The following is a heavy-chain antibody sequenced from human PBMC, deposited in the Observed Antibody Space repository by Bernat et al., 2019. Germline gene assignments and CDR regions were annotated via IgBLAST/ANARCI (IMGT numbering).Heavy chain of an antibody. Sequence: EVQLLESGGGLVQPGGSLRLSCAASGFTFSTYAMSWVRQAPGKGLEWVSTISGSGGSTYYADSVKGRFTMSRDNPKNTLYVQMNSLRAEDTAVYYCAKGRGYSGYDDLDYWGQGTLVIVSS. V-gene: IGHV3-23*01. J-gene: IGHJ4*02. CDR2: ISGSGGST. CDR1: GFTFSTYA. CDR3: AKGRGYSGYDDLDY. D-gene: IGHD5-12*01.